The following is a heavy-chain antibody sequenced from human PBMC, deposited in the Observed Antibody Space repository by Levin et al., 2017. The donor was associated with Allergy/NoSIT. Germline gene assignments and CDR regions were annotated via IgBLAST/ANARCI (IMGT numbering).Heavy chain of an antibody. CDR1: GFSLSTSGVG. D-gene: IGHD4-17*01. J-gene: IGHJ4*02. CDR2: IYWDDDK. CDR3: AHRRPYGDFDY. V-gene: IGHV2-5*02. Sequence: SGPTLVKPTQTLTLTCTFSGFSLSTSGVGVGWIRQPPGKALEWLALIYWDDDKRYSPALKSRLTITKDTSKNQVALTMTNMDPVDTATYYCAHRRPYGDFDYWGQGTLVTVSS.